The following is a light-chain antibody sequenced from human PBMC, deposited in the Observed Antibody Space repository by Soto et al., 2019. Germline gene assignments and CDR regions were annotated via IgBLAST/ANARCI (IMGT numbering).Light chain of an antibody. Sequence: QSVLTQPASVSGSPGQSITISCTGTSSDVGAYNFVSWYQQHPGKAPKLMIYEVIHRPSGIPTRFSGSKSGNTASLTISGVQAEDEADHYCSSYTSSSTLGVFGTGTKVTVL. CDR1: SSDVGAYNF. V-gene: IGLV2-14*01. J-gene: IGLJ1*01. CDR2: EVI. CDR3: SSYTSSSTLGV.